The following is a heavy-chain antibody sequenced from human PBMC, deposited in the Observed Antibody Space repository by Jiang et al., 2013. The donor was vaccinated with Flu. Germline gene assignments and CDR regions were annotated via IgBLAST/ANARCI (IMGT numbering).Heavy chain of an antibody. D-gene: IGHD3-9*01. CDR2: FDPEDGER. V-gene: IGHV1-24*01. CDR3: ATGRKTPVDFEIRPFDY. CDR1: GYTRTELY. J-gene: IGHJ4*02. Sequence: GAEVKKPGASVKVSCKVSGYTRTELYIHWVRQAPGKGPEWMGDFDPEDGERIYAENFQGRVTMTEDTSTDTAYMELSSLTSEDTAVYYCATGRKTPVDFEIRPFDYWGQGTLVTVSS.